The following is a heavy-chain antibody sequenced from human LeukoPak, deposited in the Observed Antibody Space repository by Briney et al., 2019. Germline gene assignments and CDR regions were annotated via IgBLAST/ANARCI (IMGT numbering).Heavy chain of an antibody. CDR3: ARGNYPYYHYFYMDV. D-gene: IGHD1-7*01. J-gene: IGHJ6*03. CDR2: IIPIFGTA. V-gene: IGHV1-69*05. CDR1: GGTFSSYA. Sequence: ASVKVSCKASGGTFSSYAISWVRQAPGQGLEWMGGIIPIFGTANYAQKFQGRVTVTTDESTSTAYMELSSLRPEDTAVYFCARGNYPYYHYFYMDVWGKGATVAVSS.